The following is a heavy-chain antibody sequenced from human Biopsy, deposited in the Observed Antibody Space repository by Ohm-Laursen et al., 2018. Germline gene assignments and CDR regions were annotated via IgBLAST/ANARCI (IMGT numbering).Heavy chain of an antibody. CDR1: VGTLSNYG. J-gene: IGHJ1*01. D-gene: IGHD3-9*01. CDR3: ATKLTGYYHH. V-gene: IGHV1-69*06. CDR2: NIPNLGTG. Sequence: SVKASCKVPVGTLSNYGVKWVRQAPGQGLEWLGGNIPNLGTGNYAQKFQDRVTFAADTSTSTATMELRSLRSDDTAVYYCATKLTGYYHHWGQGTLVIVSS.